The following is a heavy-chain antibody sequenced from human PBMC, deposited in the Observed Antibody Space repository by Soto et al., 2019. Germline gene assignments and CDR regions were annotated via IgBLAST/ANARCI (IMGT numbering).Heavy chain of an antibody. J-gene: IGHJ4*02. CDR1: GFTFSIYA. V-gene: IGHV3-64D*06. CDR2: ISINGGST. Sequence: PGGSLRLSCSASGFTFSIYAMHWVRQAPGKGLEYVSSISINGGSTHYADSVKGRFTISRDNSKNTQYLLMSSLRADDTALYYCVKGEYYYDSSGYYPFDYWGQGTLVTVSS. D-gene: IGHD3-22*01. CDR3: VKGEYYYDSSGYYPFDY.